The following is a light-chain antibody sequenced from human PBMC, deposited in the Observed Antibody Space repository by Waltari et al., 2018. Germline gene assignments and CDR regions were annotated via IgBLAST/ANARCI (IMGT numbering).Light chain of an antibody. J-gene: IGKJ1*01. CDR2: GSS. CDR3: KQYGSSPQT. V-gene: IGKV3-20*01. CDR1: QSVSRTD. Sequence: EIVLTQSPGTLSLSPGERATLSCRAGQSVSRTDLAWYQQKPGQAPRLLIYGSSTRATGIPDRFSGSGSGTDFTLTISRLEPEDFAVYYCKQYGSSPQTFGQGTKVEIK.